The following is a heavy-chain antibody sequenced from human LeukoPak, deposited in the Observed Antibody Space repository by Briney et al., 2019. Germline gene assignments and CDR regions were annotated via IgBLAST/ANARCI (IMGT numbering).Heavy chain of an antibody. CDR1: GFTFSDYY. CDR3: ARYGYCSSTSCRRASSDFDY. V-gene: IGHV3-11*04. D-gene: IGHD2-2*03. J-gene: IGHJ4*02. CDR2: ISSSGSTI. Sequence: PGGSLRLSCAASGFTFSDYYMSWIRQAPGKGLEWVSYISSSGSTIYYADSVRGRFTISRDNAKNSLYLQMNSLRAEDTAVYYCARYGYCSSTSCRRASSDFDYWGQGTLVTVSS.